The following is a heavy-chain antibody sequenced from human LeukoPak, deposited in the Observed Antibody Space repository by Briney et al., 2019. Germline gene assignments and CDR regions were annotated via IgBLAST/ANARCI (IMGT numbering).Heavy chain of an antibody. V-gene: IGHV4-59*01. CDR2: IYYSGST. CDR1: GGSISSYY. J-gene: IGHJ4*02. CDR3: ARVDGYNEPY. D-gene: IGHD5-24*01. Sequence: SQTLSLTCTVSGGSISSYYWSWIRQPPGKGLEWIGYIYYSGSTNYNPSLKSRVTISVDTSKNQFSLKLSSVTAADTAVYYCARVDGYNEPYWGQGTLVTVSS.